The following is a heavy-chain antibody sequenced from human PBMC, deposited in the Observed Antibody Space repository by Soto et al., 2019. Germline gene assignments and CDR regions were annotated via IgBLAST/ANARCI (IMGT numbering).Heavy chain of an antibody. D-gene: IGHD3-3*01. V-gene: IGHV4-4*07. J-gene: IGHJ5*02. CDR2: IYSSGST. CDR1: GGAISCYY. CDR3: ARGQRFSDWFDP. Sequence: TSETLSLTCTVTGGAISCYYWTWIRQSDGEGLEWIGCIYSSGSTNYNPSLKSRVTISLDTSMNYFSLRLSSVTAADTAVYYCARGQRFSDWFDPWGQGTLVTVSS.